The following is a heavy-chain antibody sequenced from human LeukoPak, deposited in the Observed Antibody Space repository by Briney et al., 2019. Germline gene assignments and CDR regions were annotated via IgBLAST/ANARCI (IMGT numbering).Heavy chain of an antibody. Sequence: PGGSLRLSCAASGFTFGTYWMSWVRQAPGKGLEWVANIKQDGREKYYVDSVKGRFTISRDNAKNSLYLQMNSLRVEDTAVYYCARKPVGYCTGGSCYRDAFDIWGQGTMVTVSS. CDR1: GFTFGTYW. J-gene: IGHJ3*02. CDR3: ARKPVGYCTGGSCYRDAFDI. CDR2: IKQDGREK. D-gene: IGHD2-15*01. V-gene: IGHV3-7*01.